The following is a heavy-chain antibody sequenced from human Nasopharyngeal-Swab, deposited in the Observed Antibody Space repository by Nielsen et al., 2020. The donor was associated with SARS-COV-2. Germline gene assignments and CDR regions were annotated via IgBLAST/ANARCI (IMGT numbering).Heavy chain of an antibody. Sequence: GESLKISCAGSGFTLSTYWMNWVRQAPGKGLEWVANIKEDGSEAHYVGSVRGRFTISRDNAENSLYLQMNSLRAEDTAVYYCAKDIRGYYDFSPWGLGTLVTVAS. V-gene: IGHV3-7*03. CDR2: IKEDGSEA. CDR3: AKDIRGYYDFSP. D-gene: IGHD3-3*01. CDR1: GFTLSTYW. J-gene: IGHJ5*02.